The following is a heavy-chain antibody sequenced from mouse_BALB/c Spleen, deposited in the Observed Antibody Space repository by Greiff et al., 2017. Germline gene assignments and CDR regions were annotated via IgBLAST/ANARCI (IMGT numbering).Heavy chain of an antibody. J-gene: IGHJ4*01. CDR2: IWTGGGT. CDR1: GFSLTSYD. Sequence: QVQLKESGPGLVAPSQSLSITCTVSGFSLTSYDISWIRQPPGKGLEWLGVIWTGGGTNYNSAFMSRLSISKDNSKSQVFLKMNSLQTDDTAIYYCVRDGNHLYAMDYWGQGTSVTVSS. D-gene: IGHD2-1*01. V-gene: IGHV2-9-2*01. CDR3: VRDGNHLYAMDY.